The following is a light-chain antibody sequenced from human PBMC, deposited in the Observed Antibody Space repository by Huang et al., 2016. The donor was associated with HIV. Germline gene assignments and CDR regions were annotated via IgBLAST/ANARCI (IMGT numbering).Light chain of an antibody. V-gene: IGKV3-15*01. CDR1: QTVNSN. Sequence: EIVMTQSPATLSVSPGERATLSCRASQTVNSNLDWYQHKPGQAPRLLIYGASTSATGVPARFSGSGSGTKFTLTISSLQSEDFAVYYCQQYNNWLAFGQGTKVEIK. J-gene: IGKJ1*01. CDR3: QQYNNWLA. CDR2: GAS.